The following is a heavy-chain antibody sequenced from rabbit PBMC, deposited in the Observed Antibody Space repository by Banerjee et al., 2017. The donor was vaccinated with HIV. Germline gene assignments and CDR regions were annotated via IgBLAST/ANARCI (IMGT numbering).Heavy chain of an antibody. D-gene: IGHD4-1*01. J-gene: IGHJ4*01. CDR2: INTSTGDT. CDR3: ARDLAGVTGWNFNL. CDR1: GFSFSNKFV. Sequence: QSLEESGGDLVKPAASLTLTCTASGFSFSNKFVMCWVRQAPGKGLEWIACINTSTGDTDCATWAKGRFTICKASWTTVTLQITRRTAADTATDFCARDLAGVTGWNFNLWGQGNLVTAS. V-gene: IGHV1S40*01.